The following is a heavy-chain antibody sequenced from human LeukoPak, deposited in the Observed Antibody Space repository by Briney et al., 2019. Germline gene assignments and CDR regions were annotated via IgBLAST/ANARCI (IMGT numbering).Heavy chain of an antibody. CDR3: ARWFKFDWPPFDY. Sequence: GGSLRLSCAASGFTFSAYSMNWVRQAPGKGLEWVSYISSSSNTIYYADSVKGRFTISRDNAKNSLYLQMNSLRDEDTAVYYCARWFKFDWPPFDYWGQGTLVTVSS. V-gene: IGHV3-48*02. CDR2: ISSSSNTI. D-gene: IGHD3-9*01. J-gene: IGHJ4*02. CDR1: GFTFSAYS.